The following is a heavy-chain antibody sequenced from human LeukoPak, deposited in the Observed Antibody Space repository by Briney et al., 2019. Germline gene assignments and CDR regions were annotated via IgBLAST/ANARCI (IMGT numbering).Heavy chain of an antibody. Sequence: SETLSLTCTVSGGSISSYYWSWIREPPGKGLEWIGYIYYRGSINYNSSLKSRVTISIDTSENQFSLKLSSVTAADTAVYYCARGTAYSDYNYLDHWGQGTLVTVSS. J-gene: IGHJ4*02. CDR1: GGSISSYY. V-gene: IGHV4-59*01. D-gene: IGHD5-12*01. CDR3: ARGTAYSDYNYLDH. CDR2: IYYRGSI.